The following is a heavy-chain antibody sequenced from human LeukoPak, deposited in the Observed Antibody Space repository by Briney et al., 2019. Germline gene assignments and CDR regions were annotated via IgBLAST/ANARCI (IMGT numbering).Heavy chain of an antibody. D-gene: IGHD3-22*01. V-gene: IGHV3-23*01. J-gene: IGHJ4*02. CDR2: ISGSGGST. Sequence: GGSLRLSCAASGFTLSSYAMSWVRQAPGKGLEWGSAISGSGGSTYYADSVKGRFTISRDNSKNTLYLQMNSLRAEDTAVYYCAKYYYDSSGAYYFDYWGQGTLVTVSS. CDR1: GFTLSSYA. CDR3: AKYYYDSSGAYYFDY.